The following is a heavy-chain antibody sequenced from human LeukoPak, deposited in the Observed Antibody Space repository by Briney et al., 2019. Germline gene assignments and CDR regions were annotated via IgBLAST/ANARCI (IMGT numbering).Heavy chain of an antibody. Sequence: SQTLSLTCAISGDSVSSNSAAWNWIRQSPSRGLEWLGRTYYRSKWYNDYAVSVKSRITINPDTSKNQFSLQLNSVTPEDTAVYYCARDHHFWSGYTTPKRNWNDGYGMDVWGQGTTVTVSS. CDR1: GDSVSSNSAA. CDR2: TYYRSKWYN. V-gene: IGHV6-1*01. J-gene: IGHJ6*02. CDR3: ARDHHFWSGYTTPKRNWNDGYGMDV. D-gene: IGHD3-3*02.